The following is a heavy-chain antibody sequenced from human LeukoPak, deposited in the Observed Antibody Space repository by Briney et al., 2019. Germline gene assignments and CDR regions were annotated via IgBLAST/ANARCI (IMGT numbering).Heavy chain of an antibody. J-gene: IGHJ4*02. CDR3: ARPSRWLQYLYFDY. CDR1: GFTFTTYA. V-gene: IGHV3-23*01. D-gene: IGHD5-24*01. CDR2: VSKSDGTT. Sequence: GGSLRLSCAASGFTFTTYAMSWVRQAPGKGLEWVSSVSKSDGTTYYADSVKGRLTISRDNSKNTLHLQMNGLRAEDTAVYYCARPSRWLQYLYFDYWGQGTLVTVSS.